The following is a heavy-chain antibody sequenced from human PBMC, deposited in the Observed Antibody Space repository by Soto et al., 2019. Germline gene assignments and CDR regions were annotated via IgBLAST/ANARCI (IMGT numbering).Heavy chain of an antibody. CDR2: IIPIFGTA. CDR3: AREWITMVRGVISD. J-gene: IGHJ6*02. Sequence: VASVKVSCKASGGTFSSYAISWVRQAPGQGLEWMGGIIPIFGTANYAQKFQGRVTITADKSTSTAYMELSSLRSEDTAVYYCAREWITMVRGVISDWGQGTTVTVSS. V-gene: IGHV1-69*06. D-gene: IGHD3-10*01. CDR1: GGTFSSYA.